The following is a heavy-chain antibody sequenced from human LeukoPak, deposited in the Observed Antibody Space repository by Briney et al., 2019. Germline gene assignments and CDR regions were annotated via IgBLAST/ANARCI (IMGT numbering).Heavy chain of an antibody. CDR2: IYYSGST. J-gene: IGHJ4*02. Sequence: TSETLSLTCTVSGGSISSYYWSWIRQPPGKGLEWIGYIYYSGSTNYSPSLKSRVTISADTSKNQFSLKLSSVTAADTAVYYCARGGVRGFDYWGQGTLVTVSS. CDR1: GGSISSYY. V-gene: IGHV4-59*01. CDR3: ARGGVRGFDY. D-gene: IGHD3-10*01.